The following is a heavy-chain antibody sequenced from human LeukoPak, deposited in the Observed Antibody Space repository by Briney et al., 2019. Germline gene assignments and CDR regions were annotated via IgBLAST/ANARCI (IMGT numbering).Heavy chain of an antibody. J-gene: IGHJ4*02. CDR2: ISDSGGST. D-gene: IGHD6-19*01. V-gene: IGHV3-23*01. CDR1: GFTFNNYA. CDR3: AMTVAADY. Sequence: PGGSLRLSCAASGFTFNNYAMTWVRQAPGKGLEWVSTISDSGGSTYYADSVKGRFTISRDNSKNTLYLQVNNLKAEDTALYYCAMTVAADYWGQGTLVTVSS.